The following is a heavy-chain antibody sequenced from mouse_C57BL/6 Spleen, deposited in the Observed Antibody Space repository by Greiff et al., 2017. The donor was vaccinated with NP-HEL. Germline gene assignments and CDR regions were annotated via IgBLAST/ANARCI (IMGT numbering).Heavy chain of an antibody. CDR2: IWWDDDK. CDR3: ARMSITTVNYYAMDY. J-gene: IGHJ4*01. V-gene: IGHV8-8*01. D-gene: IGHD1-1*01. CDR1: GFSLSTFGMG. Sequence: QVTLKESGPGILQPSQTLSLTCSFSGFSLSTFGMGVGWIRQPSGKGLEWLAHIWWDDDKYYNPALKSLLTISKDTSKNQLFLKIANVDTADTATYYCARMSITTVNYYAMDYWGQGTSVTVSS.